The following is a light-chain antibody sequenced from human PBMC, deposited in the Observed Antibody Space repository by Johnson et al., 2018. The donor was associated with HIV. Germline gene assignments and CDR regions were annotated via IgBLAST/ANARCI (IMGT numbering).Light chain of an antibody. J-gene: IGLJ1*01. CDR3: GTWDNSLSIGYV. CDR1: NSNIGNNY. V-gene: IGLV1-51*01. CDR2: DNN. Sequence: QSVLTQPPSVSAAPGQKVTISCSGSNSNIGNNYVSWYQQFPGTAPKLLIYDNNKRPSGIPDRFSGSKSGTSATLGITGLQAGDEADYYCGTWDNSLSIGYVFGTGTKVTVL.